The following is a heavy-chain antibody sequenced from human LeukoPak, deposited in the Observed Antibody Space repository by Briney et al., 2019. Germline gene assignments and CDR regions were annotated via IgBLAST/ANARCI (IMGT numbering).Heavy chain of an antibody. D-gene: IGHD6-13*01. J-gene: IGHJ4*02. Sequence: SETLSLTCAVYGGSFSSYYWGWIRQPPGKGLEWIGSIYYSGSTYYNPSLKSRVTISVDTSKNQFSLKLSSVTAADTAVYYCARSEVEQQLYYFDYWGQGTLVTVSS. V-gene: IGHV4-39*01. CDR2: IYYSGST. CDR1: GGSFSSYY. CDR3: ARSEVEQQLYYFDY.